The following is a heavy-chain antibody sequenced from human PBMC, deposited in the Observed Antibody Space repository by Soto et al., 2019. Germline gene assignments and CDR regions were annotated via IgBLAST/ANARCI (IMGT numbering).Heavy chain of an antibody. CDR2: IYYSGST. V-gene: IGHV4-59*01. J-gene: IGHJ6*03. Sequence: SETLSLTCTVSGGSISSYYRSWIRQPPGKGLEWIGYIYYSGSTNYNPSLKSRVTISVDTSKNQFSLKLSSVTAADTAVYYCARVGIAAAGYYYYYMDVWGKGTTVTVSS. CDR1: GGSISSYY. CDR3: ARVGIAAAGYYYYYMDV. D-gene: IGHD6-13*01.